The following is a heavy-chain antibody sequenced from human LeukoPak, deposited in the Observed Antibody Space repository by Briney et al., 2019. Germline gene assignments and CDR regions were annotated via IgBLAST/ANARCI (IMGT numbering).Heavy chain of an antibody. J-gene: IGHJ4*02. CDR2: ISSSSSTI. V-gene: IGHV3-48*02. Sequence: GGSLRLSCAASGFTFSSYSMNWVRQAPGKGLEWVSYISSSSSTIYYADSVKGRFTISRDNAKNSLYLQMNSLRDEDTAVYYCAREYPYCSGCSFDYSGQGTLVTVSS. CDR3: AREYPYCSGCSFDY. CDR1: GFTFSSYS. D-gene: IGHD6-19*01.